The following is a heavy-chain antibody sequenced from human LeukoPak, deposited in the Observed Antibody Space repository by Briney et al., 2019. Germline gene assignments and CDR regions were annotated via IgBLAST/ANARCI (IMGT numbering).Heavy chain of an antibody. CDR2: IYHSGST. Sequence: PSGTLSLTCAVSGGSISSSNWWSWVRQPPGKGLEWIGEIYHSGSTYCNPSLKSRVTISVDTSKNQFSLKLSSVTAADTAVYYRARITYYYGSGSYVDYWGQGTLVTVSS. CDR1: GGSISSSNW. J-gene: IGHJ4*02. D-gene: IGHD3-10*01. V-gene: IGHV4-4*02. CDR3: ARITYYYGSGSYVDY.